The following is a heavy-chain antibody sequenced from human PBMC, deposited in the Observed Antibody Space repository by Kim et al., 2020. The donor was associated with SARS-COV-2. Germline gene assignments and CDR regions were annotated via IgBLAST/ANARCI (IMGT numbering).Heavy chain of an antibody. CDR3: TRVSATAVAYSNA. CDR2: IRNKANSYAT. D-gene: IGHD2-21*01. Sequence: GGSLRLSCAASGFTFSDSDIHWVRQASGKGLEWVGRIRNKANSYATTYAASVKGRFTVSRDDSKYTLYLQMNSLKTEDTAVYYCTRVSATAVAYSNA. V-gene: IGHV3-73*01. CDR1: GFTFSDSD. J-gene: IGHJ3*01.